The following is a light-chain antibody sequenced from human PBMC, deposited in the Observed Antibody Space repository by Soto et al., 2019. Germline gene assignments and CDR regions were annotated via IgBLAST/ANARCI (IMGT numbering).Light chain of an antibody. J-gene: IGKJ1*01. CDR3: QQSGSSPWA. CDR2: GAS. CDR1: QSVSNTY. V-gene: IGKV3-20*01. Sequence: EIVLTQSPGTLSLSPGEGATLSCRASQSVSNTYLAWYQQKPGQAPRLLLYGASSRATGITDRFSGSGSGTDFTLTISRLEPEDFAVYYCQQSGSSPWAFGQGTKVEIK.